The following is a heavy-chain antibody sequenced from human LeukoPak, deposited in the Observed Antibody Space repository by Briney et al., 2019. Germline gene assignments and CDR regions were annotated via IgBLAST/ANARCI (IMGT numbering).Heavy chain of an antibody. V-gene: IGHV3-53*01. CDR3: ARFVVVPAAIRPYYYYYMDV. CDR2: IYSGGST. D-gene: IGHD2-2*02. Sequence: PGGSLRLSCAASGFTVSSNYMSWVRQAPGKGLEWVSVIYSGGSTYYADSVKGRFTISRDNSKNTLYLQMNSLRAEDTAVYYCARFVVVPAAIRPYYYYYMDVWGKGTTVTVSS. CDR1: GFTVSSNY. J-gene: IGHJ6*03.